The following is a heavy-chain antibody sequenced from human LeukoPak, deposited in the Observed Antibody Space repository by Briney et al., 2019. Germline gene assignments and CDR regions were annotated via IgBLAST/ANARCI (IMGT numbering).Heavy chain of an antibody. CDR3: ASTDYYDFYFDY. Sequence: SETLSLTCTVSGYSISSGYYWGWIRQPPGNGLEWIGSIYHSGNTYYNPSLKSRVTISVDTSKNQFSLKLSSVTAADTAVYYCASTDYYDFYFDYWGQGTLVTVSS. J-gene: IGHJ4*02. V-gene: IGHV4-38-2*02. CDR1: GYSISSGYY. CDR2: IYHSGNT. D-gene: IGHD3-22*01.